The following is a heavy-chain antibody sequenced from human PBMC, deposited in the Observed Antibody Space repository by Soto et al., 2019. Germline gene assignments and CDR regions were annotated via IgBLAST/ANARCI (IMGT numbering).Heavy chain of an antibody. CDR3: ATRIMITFGGVIAPYYFDY. CDR2: INHSGST. V-gene: IGHV4-34*01. J-gene: IGHJ4*02. CDR1: GGSLSGYY. Sequence: SETLSLTCAVYGGSLSGYYWSWIRQPPGKGLEWIGEINHSGSTNYNPSLKSRVTISVDTSKNQFSLKLSSVTAADTAVYYCATRIMITFGGVIAPYYFDYWGQGTLVTVSS. D-gene: IGHD3-16*01.